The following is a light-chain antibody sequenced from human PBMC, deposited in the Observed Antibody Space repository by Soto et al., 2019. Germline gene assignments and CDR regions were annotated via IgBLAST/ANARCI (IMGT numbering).Light chain of an antibody. CDR1: SSDVGGSNY. CDR2: DVS. J-gene: IGLJ1*01. Sequence: ALTQRASVSGSPGQSITISCTGTSSDVGGSNYVSWYQQLPGKAPKLMIYDVSDRPSGVSNRFSGSKSGNTASLTISGLQAEDEADYYCSSYTSSSLYVFGTGTKVTV. CDR3: SSYTSSSLYV. V-gene: IGLV2-14*01.